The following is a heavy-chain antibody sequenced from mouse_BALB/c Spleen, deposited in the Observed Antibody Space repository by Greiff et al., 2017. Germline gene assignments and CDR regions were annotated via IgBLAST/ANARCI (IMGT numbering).Heavy chain of an antibody. CDR2: ILPGSGST. J-gene: IGHJ1*01. CDR3: ARGISIYYGRSQRGYFDV. V-gene: IGHV1-9*01. CDR1: GYTFSSYW. Sequence: VKLLESGAELMKPGASVKISCKATGYTFSSYWIEWVKQRPGHGLEWIGEILPGSGSTNYNEKFKGKATFTADTSSNTAYMQLSSLTSEDSAVYYCARGISIYYGRSQRGYFDVWGAGTTVTVSS. D-gene: IGHD1-1*01.